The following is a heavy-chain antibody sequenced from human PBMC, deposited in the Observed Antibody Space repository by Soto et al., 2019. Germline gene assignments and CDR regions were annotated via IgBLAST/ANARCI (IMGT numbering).Heavy chain of an antibody. Sequence: PGGSLRLSCSASGFPFSSYSVVWVRPAPEKGLEWVSSIGGSSGHIYYADSLKGRFTISRDNAKNSLYLQMNSLRVDDTAVYYCARTNGAYSNYFDYWGQGTLVTVSS. J-gene: IGHJ4*02. V-gene: IGHV3-21*01. CDR2: IGGSSGHI. CDR1: GFPFSSYS. CDR3: ARTNGAYSNYFDY. D-gene: IGHD2-8*01.